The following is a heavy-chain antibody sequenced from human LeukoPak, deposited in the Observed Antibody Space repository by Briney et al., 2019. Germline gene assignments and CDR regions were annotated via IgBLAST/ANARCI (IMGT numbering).Heavy chain of an antibody. Sequence: SGPTLVNPTETLTLTCSFSGFSLSTSGVGVGWIRQPPGKALEWLALLYWHDDKRYSPSLKSRLTITKDTSKDQVVLTMTNMDPVDTATYYCAHTTTTTYGYDSWGQGTLVTVSS. D-gene: IGHD5-18*01. J-gene: IGHJ5*01. V-gene: IGHV2-5*01. CDR2: LYWHDDK. CDR3: AHTTTTTYGYDS. CDR1: GFSLSTSGVG.